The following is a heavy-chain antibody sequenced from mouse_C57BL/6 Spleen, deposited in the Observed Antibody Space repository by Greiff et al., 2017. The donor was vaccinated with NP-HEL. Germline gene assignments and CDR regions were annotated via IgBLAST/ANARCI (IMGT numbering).Heavy chain of an antibody. CDR1: GYAFSSSW. CDR2: IYPGDGDT. J-gene: IGHJ4*01. Sequence: QVQLQQSGPELVKPGASVKISCKASGYAFSSSWMNWVKQRPGKGLEWIGRIYPGDGDTNYNGKFKGKATLTADKSSSTAYMQLSSLTSEDSAVYFCARCGRNGGYAMDDWGQGTSVTVSS. V-gene: IGHV1-82*01. CDR3: ARCGRNGGYAMDD.